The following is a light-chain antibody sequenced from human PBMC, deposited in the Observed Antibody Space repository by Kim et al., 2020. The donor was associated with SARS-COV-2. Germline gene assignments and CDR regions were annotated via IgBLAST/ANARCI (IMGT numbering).Light chain of an antibody. CDR2: AAS. Sequence: EIVLTQSPGTLSLSPGEGAALSCRASQSVSNNYLAWYQQKPGQAPRLLIYAASTRATGIPDRFRGSGSGTDFTLTISRLDPEDSAVYYCQQYGSSQWAFGQGTKVDIK. J-gene: IGKJ1*01. CDR3: QQYGSSQWA. V-gene: IGKV3-20*01. CDR1: QSVSNNY.